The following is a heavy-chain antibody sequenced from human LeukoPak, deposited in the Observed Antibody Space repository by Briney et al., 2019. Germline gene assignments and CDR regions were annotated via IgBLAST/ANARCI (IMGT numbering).Heavy chain of an antibody. CDR2: IYTSGST. CDR1: GGSISSYY. Sequence: SETLSLTCTVSGGSISSYYWSWIRQPAGKGLEWIGRIYTSGSTNYNPSLKSRVIMSVDTSKNQFSLKLSSVTAADTAVYYCARDLGCSGGSCHDAFDIWGQGTMVTVSS. J-gene: IGHJ3*02. CDR3: ARDLGCSGGSCHDAFDI. D-gene: IGHD2-15*01. V-gene: IGHV4-4*07.